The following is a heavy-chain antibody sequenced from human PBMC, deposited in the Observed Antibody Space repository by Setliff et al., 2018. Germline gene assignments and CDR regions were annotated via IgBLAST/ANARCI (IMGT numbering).Heavy chain of an antibody. D-gene: IGHD6-19*01. CDR1: GYSISSGYY. Sequence: SETLSLTCTVSGYSISSGYYWGWCRQPPGKGLEWIGSIYHSGSTYYNPSLKSRVTISVDTSKNQFSLKLSSVTAADTAVYYCARRYSSGPGYFRHWGQGTLVTVSS. CDR2: IYHSGST. CDR3: ARRYSSGPGYFRH. J-gene: IGHJ1*01. V-gene: IGHV4-38-2*02.